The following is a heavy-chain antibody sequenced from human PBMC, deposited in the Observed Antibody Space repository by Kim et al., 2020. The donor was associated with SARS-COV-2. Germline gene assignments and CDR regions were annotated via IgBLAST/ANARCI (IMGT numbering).Heavy chain of an antibody. J-gene: IGHJ4*02. Sequence: SGPTLVKPTQTLTLTCTFSGFSLSTSGVGVGWIRQPPGKALEWLALIYWDDDKRYSPSLKSRLTITKDTSKNQVVLTMTNMDPVDTATYYCAHQTDARLLWFGEFRPLAFDYWGQGTLVTVSS. CDR2: IYWDDDK. CDR3: AHQTDARLLWFGEFRPLAFDY. D-gene: IGHD3-10*01. V-gene: IGHV2-5*02. CDR1: GFSLSTSGVG.